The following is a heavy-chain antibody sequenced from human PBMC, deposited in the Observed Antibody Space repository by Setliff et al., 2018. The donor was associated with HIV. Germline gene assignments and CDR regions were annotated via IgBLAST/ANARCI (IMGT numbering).Heavy chain of an antibody. Sequence: PSETLSLTCIVSGVSTISSSSSYYWGWIRQPPGKGLEWIGSIYYSGNTYYNPSLKSRVTISLDTSRNQFSLRLSSVTAADTAVYYCARVRGVRSYVDSWGQGTPVTVSS. CDR1: GVSTISSSSSYY. J-gene: IGHJ4*02. V-gene: IGHV4-39*07. D-gene: IGHD3-10*01. CDR2: IYYSGNT. CDR3: ARVRGVRSYVDS.